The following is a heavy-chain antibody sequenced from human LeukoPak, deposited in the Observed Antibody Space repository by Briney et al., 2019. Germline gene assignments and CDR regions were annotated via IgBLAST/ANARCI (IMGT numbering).Heavy chain of an antibody. CDR3: ATPGRSGYYLSFDY. CDR2: IYSGDSGT. CDR1: GYSSTNYW. D-gene: IGHD3-22*01. Sequence: GESLKISCKGSGYSSTNYWIGWMRQMPGKGLEWMGIIYSGDSGTKYSPSFQGQVIISVDKSINTAYLQWSSLRASDTAMYYCATPGRSGYYLSFDYWGRGTLVTVSS. V-gene: IGHV5-51*01. J-gene: IGHJ4*02.